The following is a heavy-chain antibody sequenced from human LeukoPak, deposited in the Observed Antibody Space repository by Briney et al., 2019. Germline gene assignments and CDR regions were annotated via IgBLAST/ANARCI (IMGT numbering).Heavy chain of an antibody. Sequence: GGPQTLFCTPSGLTLSTCWTRCARHAPGEALECVANIRQDGGEEYCVDSVKGRFTISRDNPKNSLYLQMYGLRAEDTAVYYCARCVTTPYYGLDVWGQGTTVTVSS. CDR2: IRQDGGEE. J-gene: IGHJ6*02. CDR1: GLTLSTCW. V-gene: IGHV3-7*04. CDR3: ARCVTTPYYGLDV. D-gene: IGHD4-17*01.